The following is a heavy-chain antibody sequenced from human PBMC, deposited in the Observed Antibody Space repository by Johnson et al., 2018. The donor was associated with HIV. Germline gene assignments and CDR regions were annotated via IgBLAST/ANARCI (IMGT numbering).Heavy chain of an antibody. CDR1: GFTVSNNY. CDR2: LHSDGST. Sequence: VQLVESGGCLIQPGGSLRLSCAASGFTVSNNYMSWVRQAPGKGLEWVSILHSDGSTFNTDSVKGRFTISRDNSKNTLYLQMNSLRAEDTAVYYCARDRGVFWNNDYKGDAFDIWGQGTMVTVSS. D-gene: IGHD3-3*01. V-gene: IGHV3-53*01. CDR3: ARDRGVFWNNDYKGDAFDI. J-gene: IGHJ3*02.